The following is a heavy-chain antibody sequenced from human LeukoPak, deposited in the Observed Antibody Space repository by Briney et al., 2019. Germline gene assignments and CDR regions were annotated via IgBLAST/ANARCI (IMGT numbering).Heavy chain of an antibody. CDR1: GFTFSSYD. J-gene: IGHJ4*02. D-gene: IGHD3-22*01. CDR3: AKLDYYDTH. V-gene: IGHV3-23*01. Sequence: GGSLRLSRAASGFTFSSYDMSWVRQAPGKGLEWISSITGSGASNYYADSVKGRFIISRDNSKNTLYLQMNSLRAEDTAVYYCAKLDYYDTHWGQGTLVTVSP. CDR2: ITGSGASN.